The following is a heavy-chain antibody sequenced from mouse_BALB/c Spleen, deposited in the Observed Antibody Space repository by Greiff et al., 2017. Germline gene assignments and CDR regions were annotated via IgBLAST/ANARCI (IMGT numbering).Heavy chain of an antibody. J-gene: IGHJ4*01. D-gene: IGHD4-1*01. CDR3: ARNELGYYYAMDY. CDR1: GFSLTSYG. Sequence: VKLMESGPGLVQPSQSLSITCTVSGFSLTSYGVHWVRQSPGKGLEWLGVIWSGGSTDYNAAFISRLSISKDNSKSQVFFKMNSLQANDTAIYYCARNELGYYYAMDYWGQGTSGTVSS. V-gene: IGHV2-2*02. CDR2: IWSGGST.